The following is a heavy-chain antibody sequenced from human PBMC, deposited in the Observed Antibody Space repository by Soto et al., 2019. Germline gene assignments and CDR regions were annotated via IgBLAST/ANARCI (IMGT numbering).Heavy chain of an antibody. Sequence: QVQLVESGGGVVQPGRSLRLSCAASGFTFSSYGMHWVRQAPGKGLEWVAVISYDGSNKYYADSVKGRFTISRDNSKNTLYLQMNSLRAEDTAVYYCAKIRYCSGGSCYPDPGYYYYGMDVW. J-gene: IGHJ6*01. CDR1: GFTFSSYG. V-gene: IGHV3-30*18. CDR2: ISYDGSNK. D-gene: IGHD2-15*01. CDR3: AKIRYCSGGSCYPDPGYYYYGMDV.